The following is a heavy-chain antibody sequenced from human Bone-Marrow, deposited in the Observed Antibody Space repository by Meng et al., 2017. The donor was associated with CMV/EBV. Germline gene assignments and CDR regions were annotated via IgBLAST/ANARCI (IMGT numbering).Heavy chain of an antibody. CDR1: GFTFSGSA. V-gene: IGHV3-73*01. J-gene: IGHJ6*02. CDR2: IRSKANSYAT. D-gene: IGHD3-3*01. Sequence: GGSLRLSCAASGFTFSGSAMHWVRQASGKGLEWVGRIRSKANSYATAYAASVKGRFTISRDDSKNTAYLQMNSLRAEDTAVYYCAKDEAYDFWSGYCTPDYYGMDVWGQGTTVTVSS. CDR3: AKDEAYDFWSGYCTPDYYGMDV.